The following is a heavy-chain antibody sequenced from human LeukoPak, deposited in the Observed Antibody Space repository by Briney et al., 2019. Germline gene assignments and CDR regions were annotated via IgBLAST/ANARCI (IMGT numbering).Heavy chain of an antibody. CDR1: GFTVSTNH. CDR3: ARDREVVTAKAQMDV. V-gene: IGHV3-53*01. D-gene: IGHD2-21*02. CDR2: IYNDANT. J-gene: IGHJ6*04. Sequence: GGSLRLSCAVSGFTVSTNHMSWVRQAPGKGLEWVSVIYNDANTYYTDSVKGRFTISRDNSKNTVFLQMNSLRAEDPAVYYCARDREVVTAKAQMDVWGKRTTVTVSS.